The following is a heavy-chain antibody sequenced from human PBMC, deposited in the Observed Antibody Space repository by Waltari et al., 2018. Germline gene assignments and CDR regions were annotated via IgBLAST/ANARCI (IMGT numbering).Heavy chain of an antibody. J-gene: IGHJ4*02. CDR1: GYPFTGYY. D-gene: IGHD3-10*01. Sequence: QVQLVQSGAEVKTPGASVKVSCQASGYPFTGYYLHWLRHAPGQGLEWMGWINPNSGGTNYAQKFQGRVTMTRDTSISTAYMELSRLRSDDTAVYYCARESYGSGSYYYDYWGQGTLVTVSS. V-gene: IGHV1-2*02. CDR2: INPNSGGT. CDR3: ARESYGSGSYYYDY.